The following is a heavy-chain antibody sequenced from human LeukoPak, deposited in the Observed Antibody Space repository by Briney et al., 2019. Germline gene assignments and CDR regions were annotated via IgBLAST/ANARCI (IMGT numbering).Heavy chain of an antibody. CDR2: IKEDGTET. J-gene: IGHJ5*02. D-gene: IGHD5-18*01. Sequence: RSLSLTCPASGFSVSNYRMSWVRSATAHGLELVASIKEDGTETYSVDSVKGRFTISRDNTKKALYLQMNSLRAADTAVYYCARGGKIHTYNWFDPWGQGTLVTVSS. V-gene: IGHV3-7*03. CDR1: GFSVSNYR. CDR3: ARGGKIHTYNWFDP.